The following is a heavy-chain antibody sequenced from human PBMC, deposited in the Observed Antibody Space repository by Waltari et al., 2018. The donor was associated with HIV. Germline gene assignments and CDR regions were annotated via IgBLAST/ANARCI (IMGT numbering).Heavy chain of an antibody. J-gene: IGHJ2*01. Sequence: QLQLQESGPGLVKPSETLSLTCTVSGGSVSSSSYFWGWIRQPPGKGLEWIGRIYYTGRAYSNPPLKSRVTISVDTSKNQFSLKVTSVTAADTAVYYCARHALRVGAAYWNFDLWGRGTLVTVSS. D-gene: IGHD1-26*01. CDR1: GGSVSSSSYF. CDR3: ARHALRVGAAYWNFDL. V-gene: IGHV4-39*01. CDR2: IYYTGRA.